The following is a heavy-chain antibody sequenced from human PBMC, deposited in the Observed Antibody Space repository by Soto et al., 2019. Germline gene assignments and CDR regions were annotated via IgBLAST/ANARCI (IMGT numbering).Heavy chain of an antibody. V-gene: IGHV3-23*01. J-gene: IGHJ6*02. CDR3: AALPLYSGSSGADYVMDV. CDR2: INGSGGAT. CDR1: GFTFSSYA. Sequence: GSLRLSCAASGFTFSSYAMHRVRQAPGEGQGLRRGLEWVSGINGSGGATYYADSVKGRFTISRDNSKTTLYLQMSSLRAEDTAVYYCAALPLYSGSSGADYVMDVWAQGTTVTVSS. D-gene: IGHD1-26*01.